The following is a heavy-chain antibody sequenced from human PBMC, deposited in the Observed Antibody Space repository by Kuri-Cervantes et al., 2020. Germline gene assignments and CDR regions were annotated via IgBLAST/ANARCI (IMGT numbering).Heavy chain of an antibody. Sequence: ASVKVSCKASGYTFTGYYMHWVRQAPGQGLEWMGWINPNSGGTNYAQKFQGRVTMTRDTSISTAYMELSRLRSDDTAVYYCARDISTMIQIGYYGMDVWGQGTTGTASS. D-gene: IGHD3-22*01. CDR3: ARDISTMIQIGYYGMDV. V-gene: IGHV1-2*02. CDR2: INPNSGGT. J-gene: IGHJ6*02. CDR1: GYTFTGYY.